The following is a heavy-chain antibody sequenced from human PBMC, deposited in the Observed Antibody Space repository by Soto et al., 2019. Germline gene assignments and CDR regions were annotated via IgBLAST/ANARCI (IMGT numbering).Heavy chain of an antibody. D-gene: IGHD1-26*01. CDR1: GGSISSSNW. CDR3: ARRGATRERYYFDY. Sequence: SSETLSLTCAVSGGSISSSNWWSWVRQPPGKGLEWIGEIYHSGSTNYNPSLKSRVTISVDKSKNQFSLKLSSVTAADTAVYYCARRGATRERYYFDYWGQGXLVTVYS. CDR2: IYHSGST. V-gene: IGHV4-4*02. J-gene: IGHJ4*02.